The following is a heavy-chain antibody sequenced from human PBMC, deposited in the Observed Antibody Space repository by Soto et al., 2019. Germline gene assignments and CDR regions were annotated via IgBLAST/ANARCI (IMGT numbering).Heavy chain of an antibody. CDR3: ARGRYGDY. CDR2: ISAHNGNT. J-gene: IGHJ4*02. Sequence: QVHLVQSGAEVKKPGASVKVSCQGSGYAFPTYGITWVRQAPGQGLEWMGWISAHNGNTNYAQKLQGRVTVTRDTSTSTAYMELRSLRYDDTGVYYCARGRYGDYWGQGALVTVSS. D-gene: IGHD1-1*01. CDR1: GYAFPTYG. V-gene: IGHV1-18*01.